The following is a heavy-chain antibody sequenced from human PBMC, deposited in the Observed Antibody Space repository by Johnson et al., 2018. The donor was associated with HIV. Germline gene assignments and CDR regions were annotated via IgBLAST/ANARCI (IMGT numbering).Heavy chain of an antibody. V-gene: IGHV3-74*02. Sequence: VQLVESGGGLVQPGGSMRLSCAASGFTFSSYAMNWVRQAPGKGLEWVSRINSDGSSTSYADSVKGRFTISRDNAKNTLYLQMNSLRVEDTAVYYCARAIDQGYSSGWSSDVYDIWGQGTMVTVSA. CDR2: INSDGSST. J-gene: IGHJ3*02. CDR3: ARAIDQGYSSGWSSDVYDI. CDR1: GFTFSSYA. D-gene: IGHD6-19*01.